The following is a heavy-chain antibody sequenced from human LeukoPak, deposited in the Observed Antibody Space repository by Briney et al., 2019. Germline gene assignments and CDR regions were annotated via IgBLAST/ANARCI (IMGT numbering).Heavy chain of an antibody. CDR3: ARLEGTYYDFWSGYYGLDI. CDR1: GYSISSGYY. J-gene: IGHJ3*02. V-gene: IGHV4-38-2*01. D-gene: IGHD3-3*01. CDR2: IYHSGST. Sequence: PSETLSLTCAVSGYSISSGYYWGWIRQPPGKGLEWIGSIYHSGSTYYNPSLKSRVTISADTSKNQFSLKLSSVTAADTAVYYCARLEGTYYDFWSGYYGLDIWGQGTMVTVSS.